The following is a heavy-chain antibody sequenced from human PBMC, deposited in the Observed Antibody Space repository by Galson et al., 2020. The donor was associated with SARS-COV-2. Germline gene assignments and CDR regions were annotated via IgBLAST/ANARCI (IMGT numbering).Heavy chain of an antibody. CDR3: AREVPYYDILTGYYRLIHGMDV. D-gene: IGHD3-9*01. Sequence: GESLKISCAASGFTFSSYEMNWVRQAPGKGLEWVSYISSSGSTIYYADSVKGRFTISRDNAKNSLYLQMNSLRAEDTAVYYCAREVPYYDILTGYYRLIHGMDVWGQGTTVTVSS. V-gene: IGHV3-48*03. CDR1: GFTFSSYE. J-gene: IGHJ6*02. CDR2: ISSSGSTI.